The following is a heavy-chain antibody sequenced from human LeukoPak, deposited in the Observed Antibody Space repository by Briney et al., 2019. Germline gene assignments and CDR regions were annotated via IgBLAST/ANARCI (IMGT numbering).Heavy chain of an antibody. CDR3: ARHGYYDSSGYYYDY. Sequence: SETLSLTCTVSGGSISSYYWSWIRQPPGKGLEWIGYICYSGSTNYNPSLKSRVTISVDTSKNQFSLKPSSVTAADTAVYYCARHGYYDSSGYYYDYWGQG. D-gene: IGHD3-22*01. V-gene: IGHV4-59*08. J-gene: IGHJ4*02. CDR2: ICYSGST. CDR1: GGSISSYY.